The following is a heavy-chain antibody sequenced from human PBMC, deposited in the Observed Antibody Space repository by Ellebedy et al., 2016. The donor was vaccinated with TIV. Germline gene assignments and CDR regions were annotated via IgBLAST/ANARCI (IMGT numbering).Heavy chain of an antibody. CDR1: GFTFSSYW. V-gene: IGHV3-74*01. D-gene: IGHD6-13*01. Sequence: GGSLRLXCAASGFTFSSYWMHWVRQAPGKGLVWVSHINSDGSSTSYADSVKGRFTISRDNSKNTLYLQMNSLRAEDTAVYYCASPGEQLPFDYWGQGTLVTVSS. J-gene: IGHJ4*02. CDR3: ASPGEQLPFDY. CDR2: INSDGSST.